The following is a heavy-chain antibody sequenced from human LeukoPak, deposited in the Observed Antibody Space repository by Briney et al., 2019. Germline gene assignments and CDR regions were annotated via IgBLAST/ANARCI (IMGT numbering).Heavy chain of an antibody. CDR3: ASQITMVRGVIAFDI. D-gene: IGHD3-10*01. V-gene: IGHV4-59*01. CDR2: IYYSGST. Sequence: PSETLSLTCTVSGGSISSYYWSWIRQPPGKGLEWIGYIYYSGSTNYNPSLKSRVTISVDTSKNQFSLKLSSVTAADTAVYYCASQITMVRGVIAFDIWGQGTMVTVSS. CDR1: GGSISSYY. J-gene: IGHJ3*02.